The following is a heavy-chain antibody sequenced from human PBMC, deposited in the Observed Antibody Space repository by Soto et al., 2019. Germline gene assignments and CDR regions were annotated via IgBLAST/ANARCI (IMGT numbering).Heavy chain of an antibody. CDR1: GYIFTNYW. J-gene: IGHJ4*02. D-gene: IGHD3-22*01. V-gene: IGHV5-51*01. CDR2: IYSGDSDT. Sequence: GESLKITCKGSGYIFTNYWIGWVRQMPGKGLEWMGIIYSGDSDTRYSPSFQGQVTISVDKSISTAYLQWSSLKASDTAIYYCARGSSGSYYNGVFDYWGQGTLVIVSS. CDR3: ARGSSGSYYNGVFDY.